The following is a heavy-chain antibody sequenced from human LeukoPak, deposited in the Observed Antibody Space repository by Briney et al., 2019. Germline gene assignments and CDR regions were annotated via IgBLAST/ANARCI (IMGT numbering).Heavy chain of an antibody. CDR1: GFTLSSYG. CDR2: IWYDGSNK. V-gene: IGHV3-33*01. J-gene: IGHJ4*02. Sequence: GRSLRLSCAASGFTLSSYGMHWVRQAPGKGLEWVAVIWYDGSNKYYADSVKGRFTISRDNSKNTLYLQMNSLRAEDTAVYYCARGGSTAAPFDYWGQGTLVTVSS. CDR3: ARGGSTAAPFDY. D-gene: IGHD5-12*01.